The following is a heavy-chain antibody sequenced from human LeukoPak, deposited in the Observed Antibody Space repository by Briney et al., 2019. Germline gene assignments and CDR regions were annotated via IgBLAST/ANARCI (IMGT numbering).Heavy chain of an antibody. V-gene: IGHV3-43*02. CDR3: AKDMDVVGATRGYFDY. Sequence: PGGSLRLSCAASGFTFDDYAMNWVRQAPGKGLEWVSLISGDGGSTYYADSVKGRFTISRDNSKNSLYLQMNSLRTEDTALYYCAKDMDVVGATRGYFDYWGQGTLVTVSS. D-gene: IGHD1-26*01. J-gene: IGHJ4*02. CDR2: ISGDGGST. CDR1: GFTFDDYA.